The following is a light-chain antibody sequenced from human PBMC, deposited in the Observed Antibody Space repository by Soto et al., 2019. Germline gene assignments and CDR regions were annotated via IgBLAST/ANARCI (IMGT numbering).Light chain of an antibody. Sequence: DIVMTQSPATLSVSPGERATLSCRASQSVSSNLAWYQQKPGQTPRLLIYGASTRATGIPARFSGSGSGTEFTLTISSLQSEDFAVYYCQQYNNWPALTFGGGTKVDNK. V-gene: IGKV3-15*01. J-gene: IGKJ4*01. CDR3: QQYNNWPALT. CDR2: GAS. CDR1: QSVSSN.